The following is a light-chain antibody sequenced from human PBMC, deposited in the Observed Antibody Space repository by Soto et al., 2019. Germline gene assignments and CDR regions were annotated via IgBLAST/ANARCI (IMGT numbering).Light chain of an antibody. CDR3: QQYGSSPPIT. Sequence: EIVLTQSPGTLSLSPGERATLSCRASQSVSRSYLAWYQQKPGQAPRLLIYGASSRATGIPGRFSGSGYGTYFTLTISRLEPEDFAVYYCQQYGSSPPITFGQGTRLEIK. J-gene: IGKJ5*01. CDR1: QSVSRSY. CDR2: GAS. V-gene: IGKV3-20*01.